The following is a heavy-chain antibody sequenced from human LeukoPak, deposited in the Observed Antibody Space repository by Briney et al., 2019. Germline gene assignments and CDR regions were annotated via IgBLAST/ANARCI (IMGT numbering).Heavy chain of an antibody. Sequence: PGGSLRLSCAASAFTFSDYYMSWIRQAPGKGLEWVSYISSSGSTIYYADSVKGRFTISRDNAKNSLYLQMNSLRAEDTAVYYCATQRGYSYGDAFDIWGQGTMVTVSS. CDR1: AFTFSDYY. J-gene: IGHJ3*02. V-gene: IGHV3-11*04. D-gene: IGHD5-18*01. CDR2: ISSSGSTI. CDR3: ATQRGYSYGDAFDI.